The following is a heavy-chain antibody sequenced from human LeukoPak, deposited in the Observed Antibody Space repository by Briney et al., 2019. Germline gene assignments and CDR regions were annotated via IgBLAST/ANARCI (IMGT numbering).Heavy chain of an antibody. Sequence: GGSLRLSCAASGFNFSNHGIHWVRQAPGKGLDWGAVISHDGSQTYYTDSAKGRFTVSRDNSKNTMYLQLNSLRVEDTAMYFCAKDKIDGDYVTPFVYWGQGTLVTVSS. V-gene: IGHV3-30*18. CDR2: ISHDGSQT. CDR3: AKDKIDGDYVTPFVY. D-gene: IGHD4-17*01. CDR1: GFNFSNHG. J-gene: IGHJ4*02.